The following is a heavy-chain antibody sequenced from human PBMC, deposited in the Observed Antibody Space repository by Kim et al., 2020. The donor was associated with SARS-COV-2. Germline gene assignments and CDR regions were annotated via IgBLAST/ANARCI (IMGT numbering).Heavy chain of an antibody. J-gene: IGHJ4*02. V-gene: IGHV3-74*01. CDR2: T. D-gene: IGHD3-3*01. CDR3: SRDTFGPEDS. Sequence: TNDADSVKGRFTISKDSAKTMLFLHMSSLTLEDTAVYFCSRDTFGPEDSWGQGTLVTVSS.